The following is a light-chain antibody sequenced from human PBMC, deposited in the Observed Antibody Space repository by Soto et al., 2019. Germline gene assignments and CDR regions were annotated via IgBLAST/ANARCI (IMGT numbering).Light chain of an antibody. CDR1: SSNLGAGYD. CDR3: QSYDSSLIVSKV. V-gene: IGLV1-40*01. Sequence: QSVLTQPPSVSGAPGQRVTISCSGSSSNLGAGYDVQWYQQFPGTAPKLLIYASSARPSGVPDRFSGSKSGTSASLAITGLQAEDEADYYCQSYDSSLIVSKVFGTGTKVTVL. CDR2: ASS. J-gene: IGLJ1*01.